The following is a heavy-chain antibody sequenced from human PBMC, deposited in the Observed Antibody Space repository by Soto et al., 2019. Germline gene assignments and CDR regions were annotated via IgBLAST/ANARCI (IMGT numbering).Heavy chain of an antibody. CDR2: VYYTGST. D-gene: IGHD3-22*01. J-gene: IGHJ3*01. Sequence: QVQLRESGPGLVKPSETLSLTCTVSGASITSSYWSWIRQSPGQGLQWIGYVYYTGSTNYHPSLKSRVSISLDTSKSQISLRLTSVTAADTASYYCARGYYDSRGQSNTFDVWGQGKMVTVSS. CDR3: ARGYYDSRGQSNTFDV. V-gene: IGHV4-59*01. CDR1: GASITSSY.